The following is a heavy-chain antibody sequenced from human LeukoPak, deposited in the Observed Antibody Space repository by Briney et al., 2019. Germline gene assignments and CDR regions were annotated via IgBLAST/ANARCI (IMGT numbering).Heavy chain of an antibody. CDR3: ARDSAVLLAYDSSGSYDY. D-gene: IGHD3-22*01. CDR1: GFTSSSYA. V-gene: IGHV3-30*01. Sequence: PGGSLRLSCAASGFTSSSYAMHWVRQAPGKGLEWVAVISYDGSNKYYADSVKGRFTISRDNSKNTLYLQMNSLRAEDTAVYYCARDSAVLLAYDSSGSYDYWGQGTLVTVSS. J-gene: IGHJ4*02. CDR2: ISYDGSNK.